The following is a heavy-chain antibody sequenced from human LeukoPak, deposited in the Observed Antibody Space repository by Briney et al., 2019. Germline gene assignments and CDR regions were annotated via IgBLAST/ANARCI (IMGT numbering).Heavy chain of an antibody. J-gene: IGHJ6*02. CDR2: ISAYNGNT. V-gene: IGHV1-18*01. D-gene: IGHD1-26*01. CDR3: ARDNVRASVYYYGMDV. Sequence: ASVKVSCKASGYTFTSYGISWVRQAPGQGLEWMGWISAYNGNTNYAQKLQGRVTMTTDTSTSTAYMELRSLRSDDTAVYYCARDNVRASVYYYGMDVWGQGTTVTVSS. CDR1: GYTFTSYG.